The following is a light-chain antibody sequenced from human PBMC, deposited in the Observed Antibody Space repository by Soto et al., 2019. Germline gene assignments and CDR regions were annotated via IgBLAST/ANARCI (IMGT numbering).Light chain of an antibody. V-gene: IGKV3-15*01. CDR3: QQYNDWPPIT. CDR1: QSVRNN. J-gene: IGKJ5*01. CDR2: YAS. Sequence: EIMMTQSPATLSVSPGESATLSCRASQSVRNNLAWYQHKPGQAPRLLIYYASTRATGIPARFSDSGSGTEFTLTISNLQSEDFALYYCQQYNDWPPITFGHGTRLEIK.